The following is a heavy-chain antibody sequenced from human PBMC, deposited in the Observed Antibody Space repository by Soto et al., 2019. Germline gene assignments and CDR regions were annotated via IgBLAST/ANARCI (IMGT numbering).Heavy chain of an antibody. CDR1: GFTVSSNS. CDR2: LYRGGST. CDR3: ARDPDGSGPKF. D-gene: IGHD3-10*01. J-gene: IGHJ3*01. V-gene: IGHV3-53*01. Sequence: EVQLVESGGGLIQPGGSLRLSCAASGFTVSSNSMSWVRQAPGKGLEWVSVLYRGGSTDYTDSVKGRFTISRDNSTNPLYLQMSSLGAEDTAVYYCARDPDGSGPKFWGQGTMVTVSS.